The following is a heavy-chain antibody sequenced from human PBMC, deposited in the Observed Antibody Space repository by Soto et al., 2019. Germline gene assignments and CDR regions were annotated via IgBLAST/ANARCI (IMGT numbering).Heavy chain of an antibody. CDR1: GGSFSGYY. V-gene: IGHV4-34*01. J-gene: IGHJ6*02. D-gene: IGHD2-15*01. CDR2: INHSGST. CDR3: AREEDGMDV. Sequence: PSETLSLTCAVYGGSFSGYYWSWIRQPPGKGLEWIGEINHSGSTNYNPSLKSRVTISVDTSKNQFSLKLSSVTAADTAVYYCAREEDGMDVWGQGNTVTVSS.